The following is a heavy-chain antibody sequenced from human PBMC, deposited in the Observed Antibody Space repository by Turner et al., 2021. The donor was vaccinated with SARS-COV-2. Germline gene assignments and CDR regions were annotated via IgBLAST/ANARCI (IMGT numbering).Heavy chain of an antibody. V-gene: IGHV3-53*01. CDR2: IYSGGST. D-gene: IGHD3-10*01. CDR1: GVTVSRNY. CDR3: ARGGHYYYGLDV. J-gene: IGHJ6*02. Sequence: EVQLVESGGGLIQPGGSLGLSCAASGVTVSRNYMSWVRQAPGKGLEWVSVIYSGGSTFYSDSVKGRFTISRDNSKNTLYLQMNSLRAEDTAVYYCARGGHYYYGLDVWGQGTTVTVSS.